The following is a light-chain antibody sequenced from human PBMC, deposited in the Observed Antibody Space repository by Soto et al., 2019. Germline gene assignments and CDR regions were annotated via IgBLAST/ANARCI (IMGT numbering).Light chain of an antibody. Sequence: EIVLTQSPGTLSLSPGERATLSCRASQSVHNNFLAWYQQKPGQAPRLLIYAASRRATGIPDRFSGSGSGTDFTLTISRLEPEDFAVYYCQQYGSSTYTFGQGTKVEIK. V-gene: IGKV3-20*01. CDR1: QSVHNNF. CDR3: QQYGSSTYT. J-gene: IGKJ2*01. CDR2: AAS.